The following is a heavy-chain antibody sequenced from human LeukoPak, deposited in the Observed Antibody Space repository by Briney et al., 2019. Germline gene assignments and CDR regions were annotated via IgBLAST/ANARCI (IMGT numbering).Heavy chain of an antibody. CDR3: ARARYYYDSSGYYSYFDY. V-gene: IGHV4-59*01. CDR2: IYYSGST. D-gene: IGHD3-22*01. Sequence: SETLSLTCTVSGGSISSYYWSWIRQPPGKGLEWIGYIYYSGSTNYNPSLKSRVTISVDTSKNQFSLKLSSVTAADTAVYYCARARYYYDSSGYYSYFDYWGQGTLVTVSS. CDR1: GGSISSYY. J-gene: IGHJ4*02.